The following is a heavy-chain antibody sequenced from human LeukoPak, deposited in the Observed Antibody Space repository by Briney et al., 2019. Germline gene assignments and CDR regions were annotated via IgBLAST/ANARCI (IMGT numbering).Heavy chain of an antibody. V-gene: IGHV4-39*07. J-gene: IGHJ5*02. Sequence: SETLSLTCTVSGGSISSSSYYWGWIRQPPGKGLEWIGSIYYSGSTYYNPSLKSRVTISVDTSKNQFSLKLSSVTAADTAVYYCARVPEGNWFDPWGQGTLVTVSS. CDR3: ARVPEGNWFDP. CDR1: GGSISSSSYY. CDR2: IYYSGST.